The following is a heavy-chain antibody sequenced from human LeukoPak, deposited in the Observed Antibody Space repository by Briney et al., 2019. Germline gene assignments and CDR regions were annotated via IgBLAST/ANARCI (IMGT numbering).Heavy chain of an antibody. CDR2: IHPSGML. J-gene: IGHJ4*02. Sequence: PSETLSLTCTVSGASFSSGDQYWNWIRQSPGKGLEWIGSIHPSGMLYNNPSLESRVTISIDTSKNPFSLNLNSVTAADTAVYFCSRGLDSRKLGYWGQGTLVTVSS. V-gene: IGHV4-31*03. D-gene: IGHD3-22*01. CDR3: SRGLDSRKLGY. CDR1: GASFSSGDQY.